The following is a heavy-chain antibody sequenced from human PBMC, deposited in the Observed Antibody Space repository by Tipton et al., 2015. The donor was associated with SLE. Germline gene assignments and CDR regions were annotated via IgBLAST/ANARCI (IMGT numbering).Heavy chain of an antibody. J-gene: IGHJ4*02. CDR3: ARETARGATLNY. CDR2: IYYSGST. CDR1: GGSISSSSSY. Sequence: TLSLTCTVSGGSISSSSSYWGWIRQPPGKGLEWIGSIYYSGSTYYNPSLKSRVTISVDTSKNQFSLKLSSVTAADTAVYYCARETARGATLNYWGQGTLVTVSS. V-gene: IGHV4-39*07. D-gene: IGHD5-12*01.